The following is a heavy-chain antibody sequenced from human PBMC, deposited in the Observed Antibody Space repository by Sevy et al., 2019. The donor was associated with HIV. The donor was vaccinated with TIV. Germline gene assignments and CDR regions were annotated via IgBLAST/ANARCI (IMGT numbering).Heavy chain of an antibody. Sequence: ASVKVSCKASGGTFSSYAISWVRQAPGQGLEWMGGIIPIFGTANYAQKFQGRVTITADESTSTAYMELSSLRSEDTAVYYWAFTAMDHYYYYGMDVWGQGTTVTVSS. J-gene: IGHJ6*02. V-gene: IGHV1-69*13. CDR1: GGTFSSYA. CDR2: IIPIFGTA. D-gene: IGHD5-18*01. CDR3: AFTAMDHYYYYGMDV.